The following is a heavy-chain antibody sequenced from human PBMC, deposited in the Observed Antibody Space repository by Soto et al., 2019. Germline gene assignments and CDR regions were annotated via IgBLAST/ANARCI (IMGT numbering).Heavy chain of an antibody. V-gene: IGHV3-73*02. CDR1: GFTFSGSA. D-gene: IGHD1-1*01. CDR2: IRSKANSYAT. CDR3: TRREVLDDGMDV. J-gene: IGHJ6*02. Sequence: EVQLVESGGGLVQPGGSLRLSCAASGFTFSGSAVHWVRQASGKGLEWVGRIRSKANSYATAYAASVKGRFTVSRDDSKNTAYLQMTSLKTEDAAVYYCTRREVLDDGMDVWGQGTTVTVSS.